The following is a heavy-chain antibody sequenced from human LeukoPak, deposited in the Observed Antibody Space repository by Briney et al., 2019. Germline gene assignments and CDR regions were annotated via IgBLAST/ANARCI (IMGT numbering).Heavy chain of an antibody. Sequence: ASVKVSCKASGYTFTSYDINWVRQATGQGLGWMGGIIPIFGTANYAQKFQGRVTITADKSTSTAYMELSSLRSEDTAVYYCARDAYCSSTSCPDAFDIWGQGTMVTVSS. D-gene: IGHD2-2*01. J-gene: IGHJ3*02. CDR3: ARDAYCSSTSCPDAFDI. CDR1: GYTFTSYD. CDR2: IIPIFGTA. V-gene: IGHV1-69*06.